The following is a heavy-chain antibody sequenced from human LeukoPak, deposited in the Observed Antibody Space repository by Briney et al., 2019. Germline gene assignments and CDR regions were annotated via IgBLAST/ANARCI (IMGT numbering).Heavy chain of an antibody. CDR3: AKDRNYYDSSGYDAFDI. CDR2: ISGIGGST. J-gene: IGHJ3*02. CDR1: GFTFRSYA. D-gene: IGHD3-22*01. V-gene: IGHV3-23*01. Sequence: GGSLRLSCAASGFTFRSYAMSWGRQAPGKGLEWVSSISGIGGSTYCADSVKGRFTISRDNSKNTLYLQMNSLRAEDTAVYYCAKDRNYYDSSGYDAFDIWGQGTMVTVSS.